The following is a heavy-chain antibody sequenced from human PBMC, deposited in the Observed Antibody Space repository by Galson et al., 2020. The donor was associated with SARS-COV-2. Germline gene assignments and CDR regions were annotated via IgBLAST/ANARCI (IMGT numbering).Heavy chain of an antibody. CDR2: INSSGST. Sequence: LETLSLTCAVYGGSFSGYYWSWIRQPPGKGLEWIGEINSSGSTNYNPSLKSRVTISVDTSKNHFSLKLSSVTAAATAVYYCAREEHVFLVVTATRMCYFDYWGWGTLATVAS. D-gene: IGHD2-21*02. V-gene: IGHV4-34*01. CDR1: GGSFSGYY. CDR3: AREEHVFLVVTATRMCYFDY. J-gene: IGHJ4*02.